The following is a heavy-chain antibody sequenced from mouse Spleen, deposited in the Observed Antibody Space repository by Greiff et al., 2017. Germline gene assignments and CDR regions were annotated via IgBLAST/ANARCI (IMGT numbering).Heavy chain of an antibody. CDR1: GYTFTSYW. V-gene: IGHV1-69*01. CDR2: IDPSDSYT. D-gene: IGHD1-1*01. Sequence: VKLQQSGAELVMPGASVKLSCKASGYTFTSYWMHWVKQRPGQGLEWIGEIDPSDSYTNYNQKFKGKATLTVDKSSSTAYMQLSSLTSEDSAVYYCARSIYYGSTWFAYWGQGTLVTVSA. J-gene: IGHJ3*01. CDR3: ARSIYYGSTWFAY.